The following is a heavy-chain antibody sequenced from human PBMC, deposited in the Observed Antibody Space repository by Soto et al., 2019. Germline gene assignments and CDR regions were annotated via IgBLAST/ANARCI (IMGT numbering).Heavy chain of an antibody. CDR1: GFTFSSYP. CDR3: AKDFSRNGLEYYYDSSGYLNWFDP. D-gene: IGHD3-22*01. V-gene: IGHV3-23*01. Sequence: EVQLLESGGGLVQPGGSLRLSCAASGFTFSSYPMSWVRQAPGKGLEWVSAISGSGGSTYYADSVKGRFTISRDNSKNTLYLQMNSLRAEDTAVYYCAKDFSRNGLEYYYDSSGYLNWFDPWGQGTLVTVSS. CDR2: ISGSGGST. J-gene: IGHJ5*02.